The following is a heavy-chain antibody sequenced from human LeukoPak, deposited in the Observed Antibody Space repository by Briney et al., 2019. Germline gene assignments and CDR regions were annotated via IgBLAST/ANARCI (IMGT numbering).Heavy chain of an antibody. J-gene: IGHJ5*02. Sequence: GESLKISRKGSGYSFTSYWIGWVRQMPGKGLEWMGIIYPGDSDTRYSPSFQGQVTISADKSISTAYLQWSSLKASDTAMYYCARRGYYGSGSYSRYNWFDPWGQGTLVTVSS. D-gene: IGHD3-10*01. V-gene: IGHV5-51*01. CDR3: ARRGYYGSGSYSRYNWFDP. CDR2: IYPGDSDT. CDR1: GYSFTSYW.